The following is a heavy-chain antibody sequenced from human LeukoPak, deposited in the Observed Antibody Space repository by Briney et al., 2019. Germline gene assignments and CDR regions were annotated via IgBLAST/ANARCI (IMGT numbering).Heavy chain of an antibody. CDR2: IGTGGDT. V-gene: IGHV3-23*01. D-gene: IGHD2-15*01. CDR3: AKSRVVDRRGYFDY. Sequence: DSLRLSCVASGFTFNIYPMTWVRQSPEKGLEWVSTIGTGGDTYYADSVKGRFTISRDNSKNTLYLQMHSLGAEDTAVYYCAKSRVVDRRGYFDYWGQGTLVTVSS. CDR1: GFTFNIYP. J-gene: IGHJ4*02.